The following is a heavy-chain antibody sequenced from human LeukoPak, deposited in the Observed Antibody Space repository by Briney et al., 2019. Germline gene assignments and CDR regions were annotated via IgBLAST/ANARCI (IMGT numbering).Heavy chain of an antibody. J-gene: IGHJ6*03. CDR1: GFPFSDSW. CDR3: AGGNAMEV. V-gene: IGHV3-7*03. Sequence: GGSLRLSCAVSGFPFSDSWMYWVRQAPGKGLEGVANIKKDGTGISYVDSVRGRFIISRDNARNSLCLQMDSLRVEDTAVYFCAGGNAMEVWGKGTAVTVSS. CDR2: IKKDGTGI.